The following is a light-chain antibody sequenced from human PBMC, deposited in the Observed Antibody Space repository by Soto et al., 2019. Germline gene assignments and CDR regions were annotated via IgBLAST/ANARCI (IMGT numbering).Light chain of an antibody. CDR3: PQYGSSPLT. CDR1: QRVTSTY. V-gene: IGKV3-20*01. CDR2: GAF. J-gene: IGKJ4*01. Sequence: PGERATLSCRASQRVTSTYFAWYQQKPGQSPRLLIYGAFNRATGIPDRFSGSGSGTDFTLTISRLEPEDFAVYYCPQYGSSPLTFVGGTKVEF.